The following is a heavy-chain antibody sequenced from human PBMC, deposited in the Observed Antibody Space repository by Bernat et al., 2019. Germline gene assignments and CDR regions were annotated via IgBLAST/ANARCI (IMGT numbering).Heavy chain of an antibody. CDR1: GGSFSGYY. CDR3: ARGTDAYKSGGN. CDR2: VHPSGST. V-gene: IGHV4-34*01. Sequence: QVQLQQWGAGLLEPSETLSLTCAVYGGSFSGYYCTWIRLPPGKGLEWIGEVHPSGSTNYNPSLKSRVTISVDTSGNQFSLKLSSATAADTAVYYCARGTDAYKSGGNWGQGTLVTVSS. J-gene: IGHJ4*02. D-gene: IGHD5-24*01.